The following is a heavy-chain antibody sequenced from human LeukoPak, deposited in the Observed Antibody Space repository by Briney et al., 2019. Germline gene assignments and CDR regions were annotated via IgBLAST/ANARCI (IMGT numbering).Heavy chain of an antibody. D-gene: IGHD6-13*01. J-gene: IGHJ6*02. CDR1: GFTFSSYS. V-gene: IGHV3-21*01. CDR2: ISSSSSYI. Sequence: GGSLRLSCAASGFTFSSYSINWVRQAPGKGLEWVSSISSSSSYIYYADSVKGRFTISRDNAKNSLYLQMNSLRAEDTAVYYCARDPATSYSSSWFTVWGQGTTVTVSS. CDR3: ARDPATSYSSSWFTV.